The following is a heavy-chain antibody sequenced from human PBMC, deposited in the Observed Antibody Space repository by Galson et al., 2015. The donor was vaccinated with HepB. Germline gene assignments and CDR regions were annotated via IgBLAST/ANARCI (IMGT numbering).Heavy chain of an antibody. Sequence: SLRLSCAASGFTFSSYGMHWVRQAPGKGLEWVAVISYDGSNKYYADSVKGRFTISRDNSKNTLYLQMNSLRAEDTAVYYCAKSGPQFNRWYYYYYYGMDVWGQGTTVTVSS. D-gene: IGHD2-15*01. CDR1: GFTFSSYG. CDR2: ISYDGSNK. CDR3: AKSGPQFNRWYYYYYYGMDV. J-gene: IGHJ6*02. V-gene: IGHV3-30*18.